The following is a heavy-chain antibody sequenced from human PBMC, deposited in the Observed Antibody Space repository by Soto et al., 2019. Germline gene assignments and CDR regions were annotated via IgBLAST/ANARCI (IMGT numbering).Heavy chain of an antibody. J-gene: IGHJ4*02. V-gene: IGHV1-8*01. CDR1: GYTFTSYD. Sequence: DSVQVSCKASGYTFTSYDINWVRQATGQGLEWMGWMNPNSGNTGYAQKFQGRVTMTRNTSISTAYMELSSLRSDDTAVYYCARVRGGGTEYFFDDWGQGTLVTVAS. D-gene: IGHD2-15*01. CDR2: MNPNSGNT. CDR3: ARVRGGGTEYFFDD.